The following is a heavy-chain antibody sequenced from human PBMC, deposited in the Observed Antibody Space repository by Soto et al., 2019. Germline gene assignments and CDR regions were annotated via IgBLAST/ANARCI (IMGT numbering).Heavy chain of an antibody. D-gene: IGHD2-15*01. Sequence: VASVKVSCKASGYTFASYGIIWVRQAPGQGLEWMGWISAYNGNTNYAQKLQGRVTMTTDTSTSTAYMELRSLRSDDTAVYYCARDATVQEFDLWGRGTLVTVSS. CDR3: ARDATVQEFDL. V-gene: IGHV1-18*04. J-gene: IGHJ2*01. CDR2: ISAYNGNT. CDR1: GYTFASYG.